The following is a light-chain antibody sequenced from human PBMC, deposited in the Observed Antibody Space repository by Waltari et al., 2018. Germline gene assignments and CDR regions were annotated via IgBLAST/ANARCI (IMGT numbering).Light chain of an antibody. CDR2: DDS. Sequence: SYVLTQPPSVSVAPGQTARITCGGNNIGRNSVHWYQQKPGQAPVLVVSDDSDRPSGTPGRFSGSHSGNTATLISSRVESGDEADYYCQVWDSSSARPYVFGTGTKVTVL. CDR3: QVWDSSSARPYV. V-gene: IGLV3-21*02. J-gene: IGLJ1*01. CDR1: NIGRNS.